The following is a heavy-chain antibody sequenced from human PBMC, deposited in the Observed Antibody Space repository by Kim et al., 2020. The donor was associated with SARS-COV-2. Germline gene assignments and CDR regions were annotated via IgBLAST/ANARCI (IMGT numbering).Heavy chain of an antibody. J-gene: IGHJ4*02. CDR2: IKYDGSEN. D-gene: IGHD2-2*01. Sequence: GGSLRLSCAASGFTFSTYWMSWVRQAPGKGLEWVANIKYDGSENYFVDSVKGRFTVSRDNAKNSLYLQMNSLRAEDTAVYYCARVRRGIVVGTVDNWGQGTLVTVSS. CDR3: ARVRRGIVVGTVDN. CDR1: GFTFSTYW. V-gene: IGHV3-7*03.